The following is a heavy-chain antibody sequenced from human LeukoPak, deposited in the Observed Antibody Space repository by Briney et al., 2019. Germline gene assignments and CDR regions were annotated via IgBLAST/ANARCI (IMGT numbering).Heavy chain of an antibody. D-gene: IGHD3-22*01. CDR3: ARDQEGETYYYDSSGYYTRANFDY. CDR1: GGSISSGDYY. J-gene: IGHJ4*02. Sequence: SETLSLTCTVSGGSISSGDYYWSWIRQPPGKGLEWIGYIYYSGSTYYNPSLKSRVTISVDTSKNQFSLKLSSVTAADTAVYYCARDQEGETYYYDSSGYYTRANFDYWGQGTLVTVSS. CDR2: IYYSGST. V-gene: IGHV4-30-4*01.